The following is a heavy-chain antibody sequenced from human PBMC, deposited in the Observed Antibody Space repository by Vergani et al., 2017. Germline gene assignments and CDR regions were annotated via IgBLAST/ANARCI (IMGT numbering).Heavy chain of an antibody. CDR3: ARGCSSTSCYYYYYGMDV. D-gene: IGHD2-2*01. CDR1: GFTFSSYS. CDR2: ISSSSTI. J-gene: IGHJ6*02. V-gene: IGHV3-48*01. Sequence: EVQLVESGGGLVQPGGSLRLSCAASGFTFSSYSMNWVRQAPGKGLEWVSYISSSSTIYYADSVKGRFTISRDNAKNSLYLQMNSLRAEDTAVYYCARGCSSTSCYYYYYGMDVWGQGTTVTVSS.